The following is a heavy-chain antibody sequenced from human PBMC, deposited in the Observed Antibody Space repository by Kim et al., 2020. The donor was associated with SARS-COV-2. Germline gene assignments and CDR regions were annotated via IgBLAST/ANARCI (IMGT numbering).Heavy chain of an antibody. V-gene: IGHV4-30-4*01. CDR3: ARVWRTATNARRVLSHWFDT. D-gene: IGHD3-3*01. CDR2: IRNTGTT. Sequence: SETLSLTCTVSGDSLSNGDYSWAWLRQSPGKGLECFGHIRNTGTTYYNPSLRSRVTLSVDMFSNQFSLKLSSVTAADTAVYYCARVWRTATNARRVLSHWFDTWGPGTLVTVSS. CDR1: GDSLSNGDYS. J-gene: IGHJ5*01.